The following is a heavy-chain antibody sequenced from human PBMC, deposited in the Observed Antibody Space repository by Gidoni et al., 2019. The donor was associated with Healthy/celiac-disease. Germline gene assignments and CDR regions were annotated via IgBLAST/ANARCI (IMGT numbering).Heavy chain of an antibody. CDR3: ATLGGAGPYSSSLGGMDV. V-gene: IGHV3-9*01. J-gene: IGHJ6*02. CDR1: GFTFAVYA. CDR2: ISWNSGSI. Sequence: EVQLVESGGGLVQPGRSLRLSCAASGFTFAVYAMHGVRQAPGKGLEWVSGISWNSGSIGYADSVKGRFTISRDNAKNSLYLQMNSLRAEDTALYYCATLGGAGPYSSSLGGMDVWGQGTTVTVSS. D-gene: IGHD6-6*01.